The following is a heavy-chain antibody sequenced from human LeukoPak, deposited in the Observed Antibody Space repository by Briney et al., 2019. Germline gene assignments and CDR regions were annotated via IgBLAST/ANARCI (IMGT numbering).Heavy chain of an antibody. CDR1: GFTFRSYS. Sequence: PGGSLRLSCAASGFTFRSYSMNWVRQTPGRGLEWDSSISSGSRDIHHADSVKGRFTISRDDANNSLYLLMNGLRADDTAVYYCARDGREGVRYFDYWGQGTLVTVSS. CDR3: ARDGREGVRYFDY. CDR2: ISSGSRDI. J-gene: IGHJ4*02. V-gene: IGHV3-21*01. D-gene: IGHD1-26*01.